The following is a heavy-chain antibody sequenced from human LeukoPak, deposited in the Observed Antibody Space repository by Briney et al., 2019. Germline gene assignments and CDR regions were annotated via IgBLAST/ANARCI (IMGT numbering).Heavy chain of an antibody. V-gene: IGHV3-53*01. CDR1: TFGVRANY. CDR2: LYSGGSE. J-gene: IGHJ3*01. D-gene: IGHD4-17*01. CDR3: AKTGEALDYGDYST. Sequence: GGSLRLSCVDSTFGVRANYMTWVRQAPGKGLEWVSVLYSGGSEYYEDSVKGRFTISRDNSKNTLYLQMNSLRAEDTAVYYCAKTGEALDYGDYSTWGQGTMVTVSS.